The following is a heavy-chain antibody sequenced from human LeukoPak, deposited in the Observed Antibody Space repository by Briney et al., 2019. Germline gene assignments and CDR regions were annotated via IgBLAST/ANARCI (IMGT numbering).Heavy chain of an antibody. Sequence: ASVKVSCKASGYTFTSYDTNWLRQATGQGLEWMGWMNPNSGNTGYAQKFQGRVTMTRNTSMSTAYMELSSLRSEDTAVYYCAIRTHVDIVATLGERVKKGLDYWGQGTLVTVSS. J-gene: IGHJ4*02. CDR2: MNPNSGNT. D-gene: IGHD5-12*01. CDR3: AIRTHVDIVATLGERVKKGLDY. V-gene: IGHV1-8*01. CDR1: GYTFTSYD.